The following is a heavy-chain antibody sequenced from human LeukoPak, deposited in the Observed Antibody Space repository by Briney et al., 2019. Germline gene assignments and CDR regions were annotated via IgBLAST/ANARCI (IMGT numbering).Heavy chain of an antibody. V-gene: IGHV4-38-2*02. CDR2: IYHSGST. Sequence: SETLSLTCTVSGYSISSGYYWGWIRQPPGKGLEWIGSIYHSGSTYYNPSLKSRVTISVDTSKNQFSLKLSSVTAADTAVYYCARHYYGSGSYYEVAFDIWGQGTMVTVSS. CDR3: ARHYYGSGSYYEVAFDI. CDR1: GYSISSGYY. D-gene: IGHD3-10*01. J-gene: IGHJ3*02.